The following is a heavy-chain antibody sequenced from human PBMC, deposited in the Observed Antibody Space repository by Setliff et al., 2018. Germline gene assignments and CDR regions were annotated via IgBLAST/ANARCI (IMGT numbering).Heavy chain of an antibody. J-gene: IGHJ4*02. CDR1: GGSISSYY. D-gene: IGHD3-3*01. Sequence: ASETLSLTCTVSGGSISSYYWSWIRQPPGKGLEWIGEINHSGSTNYNPSLKSRVTISVDTSKNQFSLKLSSVTAADTTVYYCARGRSNFWGYYFDYWGQGTLVTVSS. CDR2: INHSGST. CDR3: ARGRSNFWGYYFDY. V-gene: IGHV4-34*01.